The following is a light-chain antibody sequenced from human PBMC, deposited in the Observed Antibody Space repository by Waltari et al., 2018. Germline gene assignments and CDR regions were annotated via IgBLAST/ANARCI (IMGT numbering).Light chain of an antibody. Sequence: QSVLTQPPSVSGAPGQRVTISCTGSSSNIGAGYGVHWYQQLPGTAPKLLINGNTKRPLGVSGRFSASKSGTAASLAITGLQAEDEADYYCQSYDTSLLYVFGTGTKVTVL. CDR2: GNT. CDR1: SSNIGAGYG. V-gene: IGLV1-40*01. CDR3: QSYDTSLLYV. J-gene: IGLJ1*01.